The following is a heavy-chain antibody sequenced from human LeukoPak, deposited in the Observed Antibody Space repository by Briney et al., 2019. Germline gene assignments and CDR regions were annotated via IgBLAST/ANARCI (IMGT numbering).Heavy chain of an antibody. D-gene: IGHD2-15*01. Sequence: SVKVSCKASGYTFTSYDINWVRQATGQGLEWMGWMNPNSGNTGYAQKFQGRVTMTRNTSISTAYMELSSLRSEDTAVYYCARGGQLLHYYYYGMDVWGQGTTVTVSS. CDR3: ARGGQLLHYYYYGMDV. V-gene: IGHV1-8*01. J-gene: IGHJ6*02. CDR2: MNPNSGNT. CDR1: GYTFTSYD.